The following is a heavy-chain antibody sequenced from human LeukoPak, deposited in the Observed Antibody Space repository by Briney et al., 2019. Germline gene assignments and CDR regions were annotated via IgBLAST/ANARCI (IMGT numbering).Heavy chain of an antibody. V-gene: IGHV4-39*07. Sequence: SETLSLTCTVSGGSISSSSYYWGWIRQPPGKGLDWIGGIYYSGSTYYNPSLKSRVTISVDTSKNQFSLKLSSVTAADTAVYYCARVLRIAAAVPYLGMDVWGQGTTVTVSS. D-gene: IGHD6-13*01. J-gene: IGHJ6*02. CDR2: IYYSGST. CDR1: GGSISSSSYY. CDR3: ARVLRIAAAVPYLGMDV.